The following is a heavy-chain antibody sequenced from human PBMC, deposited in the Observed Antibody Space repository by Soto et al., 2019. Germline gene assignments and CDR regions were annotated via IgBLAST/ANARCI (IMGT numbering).Heavy chain of an antibody. CDR2: ISPEGFNT. CDR3: AKDSNKYSSSLRGRYFDY. V-gene: IGHV3-23*01. D-gene: IGHD4-4*01. Sequence: EVDLLESGGGLVQPGGSLRLSCAASDFTFDGHGMSWVRQAPGKGPEWVSTISPEGFNTHYADSVRGRFIISRDNSRNTLFLQMNSLGAEDTAVYYCAKDSNKYSSSLRGRYFDYWGQGIGVTVSS. CDR1: DFTFDGHG. J-gene: IGHJ4*02.